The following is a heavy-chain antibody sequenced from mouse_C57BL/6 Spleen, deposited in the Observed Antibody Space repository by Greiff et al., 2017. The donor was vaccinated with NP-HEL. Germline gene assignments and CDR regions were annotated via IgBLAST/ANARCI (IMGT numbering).Heavy chain of an antibody. CDR1: GFTFSDYG. D-gene: IGHD2-12*01. V-gene: IGHV5-17*01. CDR2: ISRGSSTI. CDR3: AIYDPWFAY. Sequence: EVQVVESGGGLVKPGGSLKLSCAASGFTFSDYGMHWVRQAPEKGLEWVAYISRGSSTIYYADTVKGRFTISRDNAKNTLFLQMTSLRSEDTAMYYCAIYDPWFAYWGQGTLVTVSA. J-gene: IGHJ3*01.